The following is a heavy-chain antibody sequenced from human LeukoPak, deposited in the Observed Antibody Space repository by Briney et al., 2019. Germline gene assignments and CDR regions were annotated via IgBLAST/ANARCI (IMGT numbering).Heavy chain of an antibody. V-gene: IGHV4-34*01. CDR2: INHSGST. CDR3: ARGRKRCSSTSCYRRNWFDP. Sequence: PSETLSLTCAVYGGSFSGYYWSWIRQPPGKGLEWIGEINHSGSTNYNPSLKSRVTISVDTSKNQFSLKLSSVTAADTAVYYCARGRKRCSSTSCYRRNWFDPWGQGTLVTVSS. D-gene: IGHD2-2*02. CDR1: GGSFSGYY. J-gene: IGHJ5*02.